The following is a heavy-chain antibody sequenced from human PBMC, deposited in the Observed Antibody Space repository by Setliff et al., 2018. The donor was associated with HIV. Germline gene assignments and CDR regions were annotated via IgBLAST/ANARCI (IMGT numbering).Heavy chain of an antibody. Sequence: GGSLRLSCAASGFTFSSSSMNWVRQAPGKGLEWVSSISSGSDYIYYADSVKGRFTISRDNAKNALYLQMNSLRAEDTAVYYCATHRVGQRPWLSDFWGQGTLVTVSS. CDR1: GFTFSSSS. D-gene: IGHD5-12*01. CDR3: ATHRVGQRPWLSDF. J-gene: IGHJ4*02. CDR2: ISSGSDYI. V-gene: IGHV3-21*01.